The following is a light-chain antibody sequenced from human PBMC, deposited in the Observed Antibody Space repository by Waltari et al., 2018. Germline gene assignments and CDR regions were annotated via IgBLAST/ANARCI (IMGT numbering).Light chain of an antibody. CDR3: QHYVRLPAT. J-gene: IGKJ1*01. CDR1: QSVSRS. V-gene: IGKV3-20*01. Sequence: EIVLTQSPGIRSLSPGERATLSCRASQSVSRSLAWYQQKPGQDPRLLIYGASSRATGIPDRFSGGGSGTDFSLTVSRLEPEDFAVYYCQHYVRLPATFGQGTKVEIK. CDR2: GAS.